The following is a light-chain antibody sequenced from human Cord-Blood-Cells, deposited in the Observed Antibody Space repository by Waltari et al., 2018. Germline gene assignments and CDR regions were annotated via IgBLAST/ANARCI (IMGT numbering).Light chain of an antibody. CDR1: SSTIGSNY. CDR2: RNN. J-gene: IGLJ2*01. V-gene: IGLV1-47*01. Sequence: QSVLTQPPSASGTPGQRVTISCSGSSSTIGSNYVYWYQQRPGTAPKLLIYRNNQRPSGVPDRFSGSKSGTSASLAISGLRSEDEADYYCAAWDDSLSGVVFGGGTKLTVL. CDR3: AAWDDSLSGVV.